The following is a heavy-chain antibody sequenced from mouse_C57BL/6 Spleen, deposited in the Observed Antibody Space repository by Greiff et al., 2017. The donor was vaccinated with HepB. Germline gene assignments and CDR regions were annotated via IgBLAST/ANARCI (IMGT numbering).Heavy chain of an antibody. CDR2: IRSKSSNYAT. V-gene: IGHV10-3*01. D-gene: IGHD2-1*01. Sequence: EVQLVESGGGLVQPKGSLKLSCAASGFTFNTYAMHWVRQAPGKGLEWVARIRSKSSNYATYYADSVKDRFTISRDDSQSMLYLQMNNLKTEDTAMYYCVRGDYGNSYWYFDVWGTGTTVTVSS. J-gene: IGHJ1*03. CDR3: VRGDYGNSYWYFDV. CDR1: GFTFNTYA.